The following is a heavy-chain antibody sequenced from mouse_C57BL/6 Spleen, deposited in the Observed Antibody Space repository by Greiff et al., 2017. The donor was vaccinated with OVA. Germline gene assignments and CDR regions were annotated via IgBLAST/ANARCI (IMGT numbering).Heavy chain of an antibody. CDR2: IWGDGST. D-gene: IGHD1-1*01. CDR1: GFSLTSYG. V-gene: IGHV2-3*01. CDR3: AKKATTVEGYAMDY. Sequence: VKLMESGPGLVAPSQSLSITCTVSGFSLTSYGVSWVRQPPGKGLEWLGVIWGDGSTNYHSALISRLSISKDNSKSQVFLKLNSLQTDDTATYYGAKKATTVEGYAMDYWGQGTSVTVSS. J-gene: IGHJ4*01.